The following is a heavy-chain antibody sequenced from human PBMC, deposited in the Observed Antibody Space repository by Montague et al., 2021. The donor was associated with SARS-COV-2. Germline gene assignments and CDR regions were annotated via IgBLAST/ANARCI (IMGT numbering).Heavy chain of an antibody. J-gene: IGHJ3*02. Sequence: SETLSLTCTVSGGSISGFCWSWIRQTPEKGLEWIGYISDSGSTNYSPSLKSRVTIFLDTSKNQFSLNLSSVTAADTAVYFCARDLYDRAGYLRDAFDIWGQGTMVTVSS. D-gene: IGHD3-22*01. CDR1: GGSISGFC. CDR2: ISDSGST. CDR3: ARDLYDRAGYLRDAFDI. V-gene: IGHV4-59*13.